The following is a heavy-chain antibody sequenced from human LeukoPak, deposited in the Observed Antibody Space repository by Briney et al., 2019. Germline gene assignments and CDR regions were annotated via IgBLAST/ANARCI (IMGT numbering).Heavy chain of an antibody. V-gene: IGHV3-11*01. Sequence: PGGSLRLSCAASGFSFKDYYFSWIRQAPGKGLEWVSFINVNGGAMYYADFVKGRFTISRDNAKSSLYLEMNSLRVEETAVYYCARGPRILAAGSYYFDYWGQGSLVTVSS. CDR2: INVNGGAM. CDR3: ARGPRILAAGSYYFDY. J-gene: IGHJ4*02. D-gene: IGHD6-13*01. CDR1: GFSFKDYY.